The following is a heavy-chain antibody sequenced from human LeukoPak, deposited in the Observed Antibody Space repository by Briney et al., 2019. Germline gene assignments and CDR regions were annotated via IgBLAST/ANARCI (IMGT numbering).Heavy chain of an antibody. CDR3: ARSGSSYLRYYFDY. V-gene: IGHV4-39*07. Sequence: SETLSLTCTVSGGSISSSSYYWGWIRQPPGKGLEWIGSMYSSGSTYYNPSLKSRVTISVDTSKNQFSLKLSSVTAADTAVYYCARSGSSYLRYYFDYWGQGTLVTVSS. J-gene: IGHJ4*02. D-gene: IGHD5-12*01. CDR2: MYSSGST. CDR1: GGSISSSSYY.